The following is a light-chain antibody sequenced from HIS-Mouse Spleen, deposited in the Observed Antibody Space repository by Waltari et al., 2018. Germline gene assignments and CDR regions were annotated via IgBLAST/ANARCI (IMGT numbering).Light chain of an antibody. J-gene: IGKJ2*01. CDR1: QGISSA. V-gene: IGKV1D-13*01. Sequence: AIQLTQSQSSLSASVGDRVTITCRASQGISSALAWYQQKPGKAPKLLIYDASSLESGVPSRFSGSGSGTDFTLTISSLEPEDFAVYYCQQRSNWPHTFGQGTKLEIK. CDR3: QQRSNWPHT. CDR2: DAS.